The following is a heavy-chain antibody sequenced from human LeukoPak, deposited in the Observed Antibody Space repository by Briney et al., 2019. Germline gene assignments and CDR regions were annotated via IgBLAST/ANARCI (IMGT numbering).Heavy chain of an antibody. CDR1: GYFFTSYW. D-gene: IGHD1-26*01. V-gene: IGHV5-51*01. CDR3: ATPLYSGIYCDAFDI. Sequence: GESLKISCQGSGYFFTSYWIDWVRQMPGKGLEWMGIMYPGDSETRYSPSFQSQVTISADKSISTAYLQWSSLKASDTAIYYCATPLYSGIYCDAFDIWGQGTMVTVSP. CDR2: MYPGDSET. J-gene: IGHJ3*02.